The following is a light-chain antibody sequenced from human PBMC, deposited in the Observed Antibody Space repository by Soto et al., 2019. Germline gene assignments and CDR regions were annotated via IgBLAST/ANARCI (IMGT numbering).Light chain of an antibody. V-gene: IGKV1-5*03. Sequence: DIQMTQSPSTLSESVGDRVTITCRAKRSIGSWLAWYQQTPGKAPKLLIYEASSLEEGVPSRVGRSGSGTEFSVSISRMQTDDFATYSCYEYNAYSGTFGPGIKVDIK. CDR2: EAS. J-gene: IGKJ3*01. CDR1: RSIGSW. CDR3: YEYNAYSGT.